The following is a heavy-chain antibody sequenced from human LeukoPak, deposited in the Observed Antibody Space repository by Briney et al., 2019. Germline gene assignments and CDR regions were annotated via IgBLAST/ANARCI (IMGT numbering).Heavy chain of an antibody. D-gene: IGHD3-10*01. V-gene: IGHV1-2*06. Sequence: GASVKVSCKASGYTFTGYYMHWVRQAPGQGLEWMGRINPNSGGTNYAQKFQGRVTMTRDTSISTAYMELSRLRSDDTAVYYCARVKTRRGFYYGSGSYYNELLYYYYYMDVWGKGTTVTVSS. J-gene: IGHJ6*03. CDR1: GYTFTGYY. CDR2: INPNSGGT. CDR3: ARVKTRRGFYYGSGSYYNELLYYYYYMDV.